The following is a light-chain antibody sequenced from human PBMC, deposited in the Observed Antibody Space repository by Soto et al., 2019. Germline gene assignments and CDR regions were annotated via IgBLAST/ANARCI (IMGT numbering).Light chain of an antibody. Sequence: EIVLTQSPGTLSLSPGERATLSCRASQSDSSRFLAWYQQKPGQAPRLLMYGASSRATGIPDRFSGTGSGTDFTLTISRLEPEDFAVYYCQQYGSSPYTFGLGTKVDIK. CDR1: QSDSSRF. J-gene: IGKJ2*01. CDR3: QQYGSSPYT. CDR2: GAS. V-gene: IGKV3-20*01.